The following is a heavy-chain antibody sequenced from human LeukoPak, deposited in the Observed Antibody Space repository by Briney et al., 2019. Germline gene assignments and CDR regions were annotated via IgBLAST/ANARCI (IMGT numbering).Heavy chain of an antibody. CDR3: AKDSMVCFDY. D-gene: IGHD3-10*01. Sequence: GRSLRLSCAASGFTFSSYGIHWVRQAPGKGLEWVSAISGSGGSTYYADSVKGRFTISRDNSKNTLYLQMNSLRAEDTAVYYCAKDSMVCFDYWGQGTLVTVS. CDR2: ISGSGGST. CDR1: GFTFSSYG. V-gene: IGHV3-23*01. J-gene: IGHJ4*02.